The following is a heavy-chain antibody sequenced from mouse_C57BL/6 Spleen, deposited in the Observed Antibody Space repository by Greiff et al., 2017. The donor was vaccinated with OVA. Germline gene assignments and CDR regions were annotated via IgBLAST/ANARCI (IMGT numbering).Heavy chain of an antibody. V-gene: IGHV1-20*01. CDR2: INPYNGDT. CDR3: ARLGYSNYYFDV. D-gene: IGHD2-5*01. Sequence: EVQLQQSGPELVKPGDSVKISCKASGYSFTGYFMNWVMQSHGKSLEWIGRINPYNGDTFYNQKFKGNATLTVDKSSSTAHMELRSLTSEDSAVYYCARLGYSNYYFDVWGTGTTVTVSS. CDR1: GYSFTGYF. J-gene: IGHJ1*03.